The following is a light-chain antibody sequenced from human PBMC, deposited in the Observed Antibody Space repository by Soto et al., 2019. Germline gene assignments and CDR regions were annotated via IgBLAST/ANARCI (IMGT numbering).Light chain of an antibody. J-gene: IGLJ1*01. CDR2: DDI. CDR3: CSYAGSSNV. V-gene: IGLV2-23*02. CDR1: RSDVGGYNL. Sequence: QSGLTQTASVSGSPGQSITMSCTGTRSDVGGYNLVSWYQQHPGKAPRLLIHDDIKRPSGVSDRFSGSKSGNTASLTISGLQAEDEADYYCCSYAGSSNVFGTGTKLTVL.